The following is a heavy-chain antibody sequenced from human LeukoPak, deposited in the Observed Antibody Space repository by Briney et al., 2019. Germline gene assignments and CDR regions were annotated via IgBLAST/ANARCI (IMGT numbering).Heavy chain of an antibody. CDR3: ARLRFLEWLLSASYYYGMDV. D-gene: IGHD3-3*01. Sequence: SETLSLTCAVYGGSFSGYYWSWIHQPPGKGLEWIGEINHSGSTNYNPSLKSRVTISVDTSKNQFSLKLSSVTAADTAVYYCARLRFLEWLLSASYYYGMDVWGQGTTVTVSS. CDR1: GGSFSGYY. CDR2: INHSGST. V-gene: IGHV4-34*01. J-gene: IGHJ6*02.